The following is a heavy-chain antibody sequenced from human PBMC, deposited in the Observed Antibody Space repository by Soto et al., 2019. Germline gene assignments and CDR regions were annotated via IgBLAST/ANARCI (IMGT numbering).Heavy chain of an antibody. J-gene: IGHJ4*02. CDR1: GFTFSSYS. D-gene: IGHD2-2*01. CDR3: ARDYPGYCSSTSCGEFDY. Sequence: PGGSLRLSCAASGFTFSSYSMNWVRQAPGKGLEWVSYISSSSSTIYYADSVKGRFTISRDNAKNSLYLQMNSLRDEDTAVYYCARDYPGYCSSTSCGEFDYWGQGTLVTVSS. V-gene: IGHV3-48*02. CDR2: ISSSSSTI.